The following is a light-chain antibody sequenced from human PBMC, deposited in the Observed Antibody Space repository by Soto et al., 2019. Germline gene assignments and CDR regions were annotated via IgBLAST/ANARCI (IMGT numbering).Light chain of an antibody. CDR3: QQYDNLPRT. V-gene: IGKV1-33*01. Sequence: DIQMTQYTSSLSASVGDRVTITCEASQDISNYLNWYQQKPGKAPKLLIYDASNLETGVPSRFSGSGSGTDFTFTISSLQPEDIATYYCQQYDNLPRTFGGGTKVDIK. CDR2: DAS. J-gene: IGKJ4*01. CDR1: QDISNY.